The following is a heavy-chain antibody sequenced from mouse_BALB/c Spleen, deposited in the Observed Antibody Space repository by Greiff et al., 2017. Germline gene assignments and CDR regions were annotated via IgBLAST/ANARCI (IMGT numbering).Heavy chain of an antibody. CDR3: AREGYYGSSRHFDV. CDR1: GFTFTDYY. J-gene: IGHJ1*01. D-gene: IGHD1-1*01. Sequence: EVHLVESGGGLVQPGGSLRLSCATSGFTFTDYYMSWVRQPPGKALEWLGFIRNKANGYTTEYSASVKGRFTISRDNSQSILYLQMNTLRAEDSATYYCAREGYYGSSRHFDVWGAGTTVTVSS. CDR2: IRNKANGYTT. V-gene: IGHV7-3*02.